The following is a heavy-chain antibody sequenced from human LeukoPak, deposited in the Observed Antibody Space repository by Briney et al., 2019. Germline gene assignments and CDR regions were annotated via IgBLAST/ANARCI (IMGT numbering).Heavy chain of an antibody. CDR1: GFDVSSNY. CDR3: ASGLRGVWIQLSGPDY. J-gene: IGHJ4*02. D-gene: IGHD5-18*01. Sequence: GMSLRLSCAASGFDVSSNYMSWVRQAPGKGLEWVSIIYSGGSTYYADSVKGRFSISRDNSKNTLYLQVNGLRAEDTAVYYCASGLRGVWIQLSGPDYWGQGTLVTVSS. CDR2: IYSGGST. V-gene: IGHV3-53*01.